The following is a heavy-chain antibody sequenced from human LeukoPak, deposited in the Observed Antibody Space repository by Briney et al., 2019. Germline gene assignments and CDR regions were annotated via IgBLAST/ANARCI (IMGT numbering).Heavy chain of an antibody. J-gene: IGHJ4*02. CDR1: GGSISSDSYH. CDR2: IYYSGNT. Sequence: PSETLSLTCTVSGGSISSDSYHWGWIRQPPGKGLEWIGNIYYSGNTNYNPSLKSRVTISIDTSKNQFSLKLTSVTAADTAVYYCARVLRYFDWVFDNWGQGTLVTVSS. D-gene: IGHD3-9*01. V-gene: IGHV4-39*07. CDR3: ARVLRYFDWVFDN.